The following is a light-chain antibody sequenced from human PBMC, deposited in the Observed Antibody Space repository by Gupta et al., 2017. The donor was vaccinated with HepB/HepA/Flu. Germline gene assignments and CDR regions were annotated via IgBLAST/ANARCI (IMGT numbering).Light chain of an antibody. Sequence: ENVLTQSPATLSLSPGERATLSCRATQSVGTYLAWYQQKPGQAPRLLIYDASNRAPGIPARFSGSGSGTEVTLTISSREQEDFAVYYCQQRSNWPLFTFGHGTKVDIK. CDR2: DAS. CDR1: QSVGTY. V-gene: IGKV3-11*01. J-gene: IGKJ3*01. CDR3: QQRSNWPLFT.